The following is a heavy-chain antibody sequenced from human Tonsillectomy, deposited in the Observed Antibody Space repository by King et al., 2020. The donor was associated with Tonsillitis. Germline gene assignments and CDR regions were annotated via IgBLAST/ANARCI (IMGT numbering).Heavy chain of an antibody. Sequence: VQLVESGGGFVQPGGSLRLSCAAAGFTFSSYAMSWVRQAPGKGLEWVSAISGSAIWTCYTDSVKGRFTISRDNSKNTLYLQMNSLRAEDTAVYYCARDVESDQQPEYFQHWGQGTLVTVSS. CDR3: ARDVESDQQPEYFQH. J-gene: IGHJ1*01. D-gene: IGHD6-13*01. CDR2: ISGSAIWT. CDR1: GFTFSSYA. V-gene: IGHV3-23*04.